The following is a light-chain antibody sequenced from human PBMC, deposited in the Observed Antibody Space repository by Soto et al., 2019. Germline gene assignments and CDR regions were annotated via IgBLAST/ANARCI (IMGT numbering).Light chain of an antibody. CDR2: EVS. CDR3: SSYVATKSYV. V-gene: IGLV2-8*01. J-gene: IGLJ1*01. Sequence: QSVLTQPPSASGSPGQSVTISCTGTSSDVGGYNYVSWYQQHPGKAPKLLMYEVSKRPSGVPDRFSGSKSGNTASLTVSGLQAEDEADYYCSSYVATKSYVFGTGTKLTVL. CDR1: SSDVGGYNY.